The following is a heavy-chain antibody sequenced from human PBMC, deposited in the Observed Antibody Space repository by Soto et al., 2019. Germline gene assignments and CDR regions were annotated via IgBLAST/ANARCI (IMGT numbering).Heavy chain of an antibody. Sequence: GGSLRLSCAASGFTFSDYYMSWIRQAPGKGLEWVSYISTSDSIYYADSVKGRFTISRDNAKNSLYLQMNSLRAEDTAVYYCARGLGYYDSSGYFDYWGQGTLVTVSS. CDR2: ISTSDSI. V-gene: IGHV3-11*01. CDR1: GFTFSDYY. D-gene: IGHD3-22*01. J-gene: IGHJ4*02. CDR3: ARGLGYYDSSGYFDY.